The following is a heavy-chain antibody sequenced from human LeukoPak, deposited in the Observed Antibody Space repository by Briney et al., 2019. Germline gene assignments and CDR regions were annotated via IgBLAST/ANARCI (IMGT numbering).Heavy chain of an antibody. CDR1: GGSFSGYY. V-gene: IGHV4-34*01. CDR3: ARAKKGGTMIVVALGAFDI. J-gene: IGHJ3*02. CDR2: VNHSGST. D-gene: IGHD3-22*01. Sequence: SETLSPTCAVYGGSFSGYYWSWIRQPPGKGLEWIGEVNHSGSTNYNPSLKSRVTISVDTSKNQFSLKLSSVTAADTAVYYCARAKKGGTMIVVALGAFDIWGQGTMVTVSS.